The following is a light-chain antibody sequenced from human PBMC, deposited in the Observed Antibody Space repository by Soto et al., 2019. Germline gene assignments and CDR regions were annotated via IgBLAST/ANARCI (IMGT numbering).Light chain of an antibody. V-gene: IGKV3-20*01. CDR1: QSVSSSY. J-gene: IGKJ5*01. Sequence: EIVLTQSPGTLSLSPGERATLSCRASQSVSSSYLAWYQQKPGQAPRLLIYGASGRATGIPDRFSGSGSGTDFNLSISRLEPEDFAVYYCQQYGSSPPFTFGQGTRLEIK. CDR2: GAS. CDR3: QQYGSSPPFT.